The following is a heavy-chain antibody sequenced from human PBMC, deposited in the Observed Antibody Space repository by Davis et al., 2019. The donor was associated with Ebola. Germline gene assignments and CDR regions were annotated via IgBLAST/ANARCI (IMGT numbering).Heavy chain of an antibody. CDR3: ARGYYDFWTLVGMDV. CDR2: IYYSGST. V-gene: IGHV4-61*08. CDR1: GGSISSGDYY. D-gene: IGHD3-3*01. Sequence: GSLRLSCTVSGGSISSGDYYWSWIRQPPGKGLEWIGYIYYSGSTNYNPSLKSRVTISVDTSKNQFSLKLSSVTAADTAVYYCARGYYDFWTLVGMDVWGQGTTVTVSS. J-gene: IGHJ6*02.